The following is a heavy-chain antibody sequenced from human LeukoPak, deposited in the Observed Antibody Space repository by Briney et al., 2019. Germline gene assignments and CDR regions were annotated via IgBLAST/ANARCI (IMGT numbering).Heavy chain of an antibody. D-gene: IGHD5-12*01. CDR1: GGSISSGGYY. CDR3: ARDQGGYGSFDN. CDR2: IHYSGGT. V-gene: IGHV4-31*03. J-gene: IGHJ4*02. Sequence: SQTLSLICTVSGGSISSGGYYWSWIRQHPGNGPEWIGNIHYSGGTYGNPSLKSRATMSVDTSKNQFSLRLTSVTAADTAVYYCARDQGGYGSFDNWGQGTLVTVSS.